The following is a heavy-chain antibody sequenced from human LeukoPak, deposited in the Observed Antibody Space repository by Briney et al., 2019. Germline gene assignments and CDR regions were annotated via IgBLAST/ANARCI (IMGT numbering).Heavy chain of an antibody. D-gene: IGHD6-13*01. CDR2: RGAYNGNT. CDR1: GYTFTIYG. CDR3: ARVASAGLSSSWYEGVGY. Sequence: GASVTVSFKAAGYTFTIYGISWVRQPPGQGLERKGWRGAYNGNTNYAQKLQGRVTITTDTSTSTAYMELRSLRSDDTAVYYCARVASAGLSSSWYEGVGYWGQGTLVTVSS. V-gene: IGHV1-18*01. J-gene: IGHJ4*02.